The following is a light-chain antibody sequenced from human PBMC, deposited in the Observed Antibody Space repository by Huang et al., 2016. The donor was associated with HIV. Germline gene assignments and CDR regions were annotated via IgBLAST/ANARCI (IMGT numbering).Light chain of an antibody. V-gene: IGKV3-15*01. Sequence: EIVMTQSPATLSVSPGERATLSCRASQSVDSNFSWYQQRRGQAPRLLIYGASTRATGIPARFSGSGSGTEFTLTISSLQSEDVAVYFCQQYNKWPPLTFGQGTKVEMK. CDR3: QQYNKWPPLT. J-gene: IGKJ1*01. CDR2: GAS. CDR1: QSVDSN.